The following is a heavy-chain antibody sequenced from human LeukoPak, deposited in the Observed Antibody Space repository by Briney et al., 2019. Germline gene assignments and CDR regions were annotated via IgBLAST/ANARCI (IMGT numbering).Heavy chain of an antibody. CDR3: ARYNWNYGGVVDY. V-gene: IGHV3-48*04. Sequence: PGGSLRLSCAASGFTFSSYSMIWVRQAPGKGLEWVSYISSSSSTIYYADSVKGRFTISRDNAKNSLYLQMNSLRAEDTAVYYCARYNWNYGGVVDYWGQGTLVTVSS. CDR1: GFTFSSYS. CDR2: ISSSSSTI. D-gene: IGHD1-7*01. J-gene: IGHJ4*02.